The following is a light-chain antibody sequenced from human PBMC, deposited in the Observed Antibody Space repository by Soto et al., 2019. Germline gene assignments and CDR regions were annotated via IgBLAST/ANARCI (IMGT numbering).Light chain of an antibody. CDR1: SRDVGTYDL. J-gene: IGLJ2*01. CDR3: SSYAGRGVGV. V-gene: IGLV2-23*02. CDR2: EVT. Sequence: QSALTQPASVSGSPGQSITISCTGTSRDVGTYDLVSWYQQHPGEAPKLLIYEVTERPSGVSIRFSGSKSDHTASLTISGLQSEDEADYYCSSYAGRGVGVFGGGTKLTVL.